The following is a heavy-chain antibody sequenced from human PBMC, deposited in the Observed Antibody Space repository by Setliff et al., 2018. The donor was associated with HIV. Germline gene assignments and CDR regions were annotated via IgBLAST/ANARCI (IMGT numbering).Heavy chain of an antibody. CDR3: ARESLNLGELSSNPDASDI. CDR2: INHSGST. D-gene: IGHD3-16*02. CDR1: GGSFSGYY. V-gene: IGHV4-34*01. J-gene: IGHJ3*02. Sequence: SETLSLTCAVYGGSFSGYYWSWIRQPPGKGLEWIGEINHSGSTNYNPSLKSRVTISVDTSKNQFSLKLSSVAVADTAVYYCARESLNLGELSSNPDASDIWGQGTMVTVSS.